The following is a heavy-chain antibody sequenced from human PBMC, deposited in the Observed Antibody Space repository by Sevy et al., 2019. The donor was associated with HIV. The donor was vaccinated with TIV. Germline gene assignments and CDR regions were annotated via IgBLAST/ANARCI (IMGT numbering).Heavy chain of an antibody. CDR3: ARGYNLDY. CDR1: GGSISNYY. Sequence: SETLSLTCTVSGGSISNYYWSWIRQPPGKGLEWIGYLYNCGSTNYNPSLKSRVTISVDTSKNQFSLNLSSVTAADTAVYYCARGYNLDYWGQGTLVTVSS. D-gene: IGHD1-20*01. V-gene: IGHV4-59*01. CDR2: LYNCGST. J-gene: IGHJ4*02.